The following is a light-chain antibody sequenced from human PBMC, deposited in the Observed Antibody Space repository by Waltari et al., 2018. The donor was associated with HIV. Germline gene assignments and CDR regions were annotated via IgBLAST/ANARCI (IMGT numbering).Light chain of an antibody. CDR1: SGSVPTSHY. CDR3: MLFVGSDIWV. J-gene: IGLJ3*02. Sequence: QTVVTQEPSFSVSPGGTVTLTCGLSSGSVPTSHYPSWYQQTPGQAPRTLMYNTNMRSSGVPDRFSGSILGNKAALTITGAQADDESDYYCMLFVGSDIWVFGGGTRLTVL. CDR2: NTN. V-gene: IGLV8-61*01.